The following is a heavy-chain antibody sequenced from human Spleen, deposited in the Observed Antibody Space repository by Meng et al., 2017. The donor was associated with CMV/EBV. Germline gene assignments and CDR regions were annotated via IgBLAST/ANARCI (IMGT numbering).Heavy chain of an antibody. CDR1: GFTFDDYG. Sequence: CVASGFTFDDYGMGWVRQVPGKGLEWVSDINWSGGNTDYADSVKGRFTISRDNAKNSLYLQMNSLRAEDTALYHCARKEGGYSNWFDPWGQGTLVTVSS. CDR3: ARKEGGYSNWFDP. CDR2: INWSGGNT. J-gene: IGHJ5*02. V-gene: IGHV3-20*01. D-gene: IGHD3-22*01.